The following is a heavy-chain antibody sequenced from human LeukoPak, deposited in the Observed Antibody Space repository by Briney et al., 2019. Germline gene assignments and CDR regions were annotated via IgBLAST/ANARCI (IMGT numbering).Heavy chain of an antibody. J-gene: IGHJ1*01. Sequence: GGSLRLSCAASGFTFSSFGMHWVRQAPGQGLEWVAVISFDGSNQYYADSVKGRFTIYRDNFKNTVYLQMNSLRAEETAVYYCAKSHPATVTTEGRDYLQDWGQASLVTVSS. D-gene: IGHD4-17*01. V-gene: IGHV3-30*18. CDR3: AKSHPATVTTEGRDYLQD. CDR2: ISFDGSNQ. CDR1: GFTFSSFG.